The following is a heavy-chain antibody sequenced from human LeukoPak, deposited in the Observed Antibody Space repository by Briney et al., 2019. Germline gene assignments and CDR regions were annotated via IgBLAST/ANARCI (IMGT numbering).Heavy chain of an antibody. J-gene: IGHJ5*02. Sequence: SETLSLTCAVFGGSFSGYYWSWIRQPPGKGLEWIGEIYHSGSTNYNPSLKSRITISVDTSKNQFSLKLSSVTAADTAVYYCARGVYSSSSLSGWFDPWGQGTLVTVPS. D-gene: IGHD6-6*01. V-gene: IGHV4-34*01. CDR1: GGSFSGYY. CDR3: ARGVYSSSSLSGWFDP. CDR2: IYHSGST.